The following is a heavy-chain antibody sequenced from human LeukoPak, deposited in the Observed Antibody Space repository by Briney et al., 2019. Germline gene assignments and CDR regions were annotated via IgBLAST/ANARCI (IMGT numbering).Heavy chain of an antibody. D-gene: IGHD5-18*01. CDR3: TKCAYTYSPWGPFDI. V-gene: IGHV3-9*01. J-gene: IGHJ3*02. Sequence: PGRSLRLSCAASGFTFDDYAIHWVRQAPGKGLEWVSGISWNSGSIGYADSVKGRFTISRDNAKNSLYLQMNSLRAEDTALYYCTKCAYTYSPWGPFDIWGQGTMVTVSS. CDR1: GFTFDDYA. CDR2: ISWNSGSI.